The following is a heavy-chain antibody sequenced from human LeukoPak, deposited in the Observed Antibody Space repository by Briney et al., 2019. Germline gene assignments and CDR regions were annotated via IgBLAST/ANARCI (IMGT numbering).Heavy chain of an antibody. Sequence: SETLSLTCTVSGGSISSYYWSWIWQPPGKGLEWIGYIYYSGSTNYNPSLKSRVTISVDTSKNQFSLKLSSVTAADTAVYYCARDNGYYDFWSGSAAFYYYYYGMDVWGQGTTVTVSS. D-gene: IGHD3-3*01. CDR3: ARDNGYYDFWSGSAAFYYYYYGMDV. CDR2: IYYSGST. J-gene: IGHJ6*02. V-gene: IGHV4-59*01. CDR1: GGSISSYY.